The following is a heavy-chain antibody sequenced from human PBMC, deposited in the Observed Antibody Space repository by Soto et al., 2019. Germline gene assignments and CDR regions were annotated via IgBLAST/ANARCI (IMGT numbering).Heavy chain of an antibody. CDR2: ISYDGSNK. Sequence: QVQLVESGGGVVQPGRSLRLSCAASGFTFSSYAMHWVRQAPGKGLEWVAVISYDGSNKYYADSVKGRFTISRDNSKNALYLQMNSLRAEDTAVYYCATKDCSGGSCYSVTLLGYFQHWGQGTLVTVSS. D-gene: IGHD2-15*01. V-gene: IGHV3-30-3*01. J-gene: IGHJ1*01. CDR3: ATKDCSGGSCYSVTLLGYFQH. CDR1: GFTFSSYA.